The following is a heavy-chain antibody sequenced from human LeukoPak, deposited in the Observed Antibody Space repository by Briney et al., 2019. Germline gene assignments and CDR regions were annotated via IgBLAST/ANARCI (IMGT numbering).Heavy chain of an antibody. CDR1: GYSISSGYY. D-gene: IGHD6-13*01. CDR3: ARSSSSWFWFDP. CDR2: IHHSGST. J-gene: IGHJ5*02. V-gene: IGHV4-38-2*01. Sequence: PSDTLSLTCAVSGYSISSGYYWGWIWPPPGKGMEWIGRIHHSGSTYYKPSLKSRVTISVYTSKNQFSLKVSSVTAADTAVFYCARSSSSWFWFDPWGQGNLVTVSS.